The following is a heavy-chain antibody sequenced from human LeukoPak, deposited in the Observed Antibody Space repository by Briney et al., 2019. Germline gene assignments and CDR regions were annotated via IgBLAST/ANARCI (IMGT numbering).Heavy chain of an antibody. V-gene: IGHV3-11*01. Sequence: GSLRLSCAASGFTFSDYYMSWIRQAPGKGLEWVAYIWGSGSNTYYADSVKGRFTISRDNVNNSLYLQMNSLRAEDTAVYYCARGNWNDGSFDYWGQGTLVTVSS. CDR1: GFTFSDYY. CDR3: ARGNWNDGSFDY. J-gene: IGHJ4*02. D-gene: IGHD1-1*01. CDR2: IWGSGSNT.